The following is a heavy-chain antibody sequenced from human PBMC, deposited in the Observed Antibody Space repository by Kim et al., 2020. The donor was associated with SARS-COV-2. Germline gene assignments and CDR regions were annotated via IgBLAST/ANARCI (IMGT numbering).Heavy chain of an antibody. D-gene: IGHD1-26*01. V-gene: IGHV3-33*06. Sequence: GGSLRLSCAASGFTFSSYGMHWVRQAPGKGLEWVAVIWYDGSNKYYADSVKGRFTISRDNSKNTLYLQMNSLRAEDTAVYYCAKAVGASYYCYGMDVWGQGTTVTVSS. CDR3: AKAVGASYYCYGMDV. CDR2: IWYDGSNK. CDR1: GFTFSSYG. J-gene: IGHJ6*02.